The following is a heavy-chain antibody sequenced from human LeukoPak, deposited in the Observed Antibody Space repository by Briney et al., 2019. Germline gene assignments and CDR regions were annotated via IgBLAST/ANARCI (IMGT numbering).Heavy chain of an antibody. Sequence: SETLSLTCTVSGGSISSYYWSWIRQPAGKGLEWIGRIYTSGSTNYNPSLKSRVTMSVDTFKNQFSLKLSSVTAADTALYYCATTRPYGDDFDYWGQGTLVTVSS. CDR2: IYTSGST. V-gene: IGHV4-4*07. CDR3: ATTRPYGDDFDY. D-gene: IGHD4-17*01. J-gene: IGHJ4*02. CDR1: GGSISSYY.